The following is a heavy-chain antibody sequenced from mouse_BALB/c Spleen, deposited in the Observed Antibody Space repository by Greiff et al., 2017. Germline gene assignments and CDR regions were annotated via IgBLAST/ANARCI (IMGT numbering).Heavy chain of an antibody. Sequence: DVQLVESGGGLVQPGGSRKLSCAASGFTFSSFGMHWVRQDPEKGLEWVAYISSGSSTIYYADTVKGRFTIARDNPKNTLFLQMTSLRSEDTAMCYCTISLITAAPFAYWGEGTLVTVSA. CDR2: ISSGSSTI. J-gene: IGHJ3*01. D-gene: IGHD1-2*01. CDR3: TISLITAAPFAY. V-gene: IGHV5-17*02. CDR1: GFTFSSFG.